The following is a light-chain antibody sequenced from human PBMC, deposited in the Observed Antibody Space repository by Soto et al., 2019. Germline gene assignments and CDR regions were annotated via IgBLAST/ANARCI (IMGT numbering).Light chain of an antibody. Sequence: DIQMTQSPSSLSASVGDRVTITCRASQSIKTYLNWYQQKPGKAPKLLIYAASSLQGGVPSRFSGSGSGTDFTLTISTLQPEDFAAYYCQQSYTTPSTFGPGTKVDLK. CDR2: AAS. V-gene: IGKV1-39*01. CDR1: QSIKTY. CDR3: QQSYTTPST. J-gene: IGKJ3*01.